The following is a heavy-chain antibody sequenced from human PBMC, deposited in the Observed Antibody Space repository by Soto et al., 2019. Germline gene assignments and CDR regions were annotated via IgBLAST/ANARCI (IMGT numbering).Heavy chain of an antibody. J-gene: IGHJ4*02. D-gene: IGHD5-18*01. CDR3: ARHPGYGLYYFDY. V-gene: IGHV4-59*08. CDR2: IYYSGST. Sequence: SETLSLTCTVSGGSISSYYWSWIRQPPGKVLEWIWYIYYSGSTNYNPSLKSRVTISVDTSKNQFSLKLSSVTAADTAVYYCARHPGYGLYYFDYWGQGTLVTVSS. CDR1: GGSISSYY.